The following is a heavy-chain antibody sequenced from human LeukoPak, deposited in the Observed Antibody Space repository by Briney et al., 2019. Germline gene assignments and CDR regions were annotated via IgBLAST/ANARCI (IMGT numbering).Heavy chain of an antibody. CDR1: GYTFTIYN. Sequence: ASVRVSFTRSGYTFTIYNMHWVRQGPGQGLERMGVINPSGVTTSYPQKFHRRVTITRDPSTSTVYMELSSLRSEDTAVYYCARAPRSSNSWLDVWGQGPTVTVSS. J-gene: IGHJ6*02. V-gene: IGHV1-46*01. D-gene: IGHD6-13*01. CDR3: ARAPRSSNSWLDV. CDR2: INPSGVTT.